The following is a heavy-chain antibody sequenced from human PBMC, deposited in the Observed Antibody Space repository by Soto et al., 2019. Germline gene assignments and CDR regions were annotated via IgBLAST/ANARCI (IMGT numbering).Heavy chain of an antibody. D-gene: IGHD3-22*01. CDR3: ASVRLYYYDSSGLPSYYGMDV. CDR1: GGTFSSYA. CDR2: IIPIFGTA. J-gene: IGHJ6*02. Sequence: QVQLVQSGAEVQKPGSSVKVSCKASGGTFSSYAISWVRQAPGQGLEWMGGIIPIFGTANYAQKFQGRVTITADESTSTAYMELSSLRSEDTAVYYCASVRLYYYDSSGLPSYYGMDVWGQGTTVTVSS. V-gene: IGHV1-69*01.